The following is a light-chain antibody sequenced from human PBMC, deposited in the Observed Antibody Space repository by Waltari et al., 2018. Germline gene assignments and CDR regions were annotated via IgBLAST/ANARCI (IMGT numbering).Light chain of an antibody. V-gene: IGKV4-1*01. J-gene: IGKJ1*01. CDR3: QQYCDTPRT. Sequence: DIVMTQSPASLAVSLCERATIHCKSSHSVFWSSKNKNCLAWYQQKPRQPPKLLIYWASTRESGVPDRFSGSGSGTDFTLTISSLQAEDVAVYYCQQYCDTPRTFGQGTKVEIK. CDR2: WAS. CDR1: HSVFWSSKNKNC.